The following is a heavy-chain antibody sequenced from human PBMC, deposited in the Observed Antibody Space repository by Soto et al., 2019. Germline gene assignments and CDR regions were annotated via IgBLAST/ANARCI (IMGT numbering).Heavy chain of an antibody. CDR2: VYYSGST. CDR3: ASFYYYGLRSHYNY. V-gene: IGHV4-59*08. CDR1: GGSISTYY. J-gene: IGHJ4*02. Sequence: QVQLQESGPGLVKPSETLSLTCTVSGGSISTYYWSWIRQPPGKGLEWIGYVYYSGSTNYNPSLKSRVTISVDTSKNHFSLKLTSVTAADTAVYYCASFYYYGLRSHYNYWGQGTLVTVSS. D-gene: IGHD3-10*01.